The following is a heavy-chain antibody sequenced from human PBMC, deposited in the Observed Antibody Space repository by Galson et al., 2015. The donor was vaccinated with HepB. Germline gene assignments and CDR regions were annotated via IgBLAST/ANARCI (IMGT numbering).Heavy chain of an antibody. V-gene: IGHV3-7*05. CDR3: ANEVYDFNWGSYRPKYYFDY. CDR1: GITFSSYW. D-gene: IGHD3-16*02. J-gene: IGHJ4*02. Sequence: SLRLSCAASGITFSSYWMTWVRQAPGKGLEWVANINQDDTEKYYVESVKGRFTISRENAKNSLYLQRNSLRVEDTAVYYCANEVYDFNWGSYRPKYYFDYWGQGTGVTVSS. CDR2: INQDDTEK.